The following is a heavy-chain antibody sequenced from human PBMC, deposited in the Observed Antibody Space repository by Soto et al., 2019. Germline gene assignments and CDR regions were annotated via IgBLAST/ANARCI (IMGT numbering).Heavy chain of an antibody. CDR1: GGTFSSYA. J-gene: IGHJ3*02. D-gene: IGHD6-19*01. Sequence: ASVKVSCKASGGTFSSYAISWVRQAPGQGLEWMGGIIPIFGTANYAQKFQGRVTITADESTSTAYMELRSLRSEDTAEYYCASVPTNGYSSGTDAFDIWGQGTMVTVSS. CDR2: IIPIFGTA. CDR3: ASVPTNGYSSGTDAFDI. V-gene: IGHV1-69*13.